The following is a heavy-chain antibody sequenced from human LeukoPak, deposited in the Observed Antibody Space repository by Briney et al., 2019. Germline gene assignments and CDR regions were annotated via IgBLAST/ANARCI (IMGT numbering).Heavy chain of an antibody. Sequence: PGGSLRLSCAASGFTFSDYYMSWIRQAPGKGLEWVSYISSSSSYTNYADSVKGRFTISRDNAENSLYLQMNSLRAEDTAVYYCASFGGSGSYTQWGQGTLVTVSS. D-gene: IGHD3-10*01. CDR3: ASFGGSGSYTQ. V-gene: IGHV3-11*06. CDR1: GFTFSDYY. J-gene: IGHJ4*02. CDR2: ISSSSSYT.